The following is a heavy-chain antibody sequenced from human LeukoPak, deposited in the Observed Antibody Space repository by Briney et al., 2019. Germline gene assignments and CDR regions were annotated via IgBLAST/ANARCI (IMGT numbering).Heavy chain of an antibody. CDR1: GGTFSSYA. CDR3: AREDVTIFGVVIIGNWFDP. V-gene: IGHV1-69*05. D-gene: IGHD3-3*01. Sequence: SVKVSCKASGGTFSSYAISWVRQAPGQGLEWMGGIIPIFGTANYAQKFQGRVTITTDESTSTAYMELSSLRSEDTAVYYCAREDVTIFGVVIIGNWFDPWGQGTLVTVSS. CDR2: IIPIFGTA. J-gene: IGHJ5*02.